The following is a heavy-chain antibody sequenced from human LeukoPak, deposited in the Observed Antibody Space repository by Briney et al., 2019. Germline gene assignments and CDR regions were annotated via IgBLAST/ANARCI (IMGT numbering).Heavy chain of an antibody. J-gene: IGHJ6*02. CDR1: GFTFSSYA. D-gene: IGHD3-3*01. Sequence: GGSLRLSCAASGFTFSSYAMHWVRQAPGKGLEWVAVISYDGSNKYYADSVKGRFTIPRDNSKNTLYLQMNSLRAEDTAVYYCARDSYSYYDFWSGYLGVYYYGMDVWGQGTTVTVS. CDR3: ARDSYSYYDFWSGYLGVYYYGMDV. V-gene: IGHV3-30-3*01. CDR2: ISYDGSNK.